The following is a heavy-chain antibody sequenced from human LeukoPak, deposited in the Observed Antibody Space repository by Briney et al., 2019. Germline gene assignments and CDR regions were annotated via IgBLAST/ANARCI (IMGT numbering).Heavy chain of an antibody. Sequence: PGGSLRLSCAASGFTFDDYAMHWVRQAPGKGLEWVSGISWNSGSIGYADSVKGRFTISRDNAKNSLYLQMNSLRAEDMALYYCAKGTQLWFGGDFDYWGQGTLVTVSS. CDR1: GFTFDDYA. CDR3: AKGTQLWFGGDFDY. V-gene: IGHV3-9*03. D-gene: IGHD5-18*01. J-gene: IGHJ4*02. CDR2: ISWNSGSI.